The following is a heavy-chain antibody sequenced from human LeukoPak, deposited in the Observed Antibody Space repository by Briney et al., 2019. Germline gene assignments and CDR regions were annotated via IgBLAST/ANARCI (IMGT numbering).Heavy chain of an antibody. Sequence: GGSPRLSCAASGFTFSSYAMSWVRQAPGKGLEWVSAISCSGGSTYYADSVKGRFTISRDNSKNTLYLQMNSLRAEDTAVYYCAKDRRSWYSSGWLLDYWGQGTLVTVSS. CDR2: ISCSGGST. CDR3: AKDRRSWYSSGWLLDY. J-gene: IGHJ4*02. V-gene: IGHV3-23*01. D-gene: IGHD6-19*01. CDR1: GFTFSSYA.